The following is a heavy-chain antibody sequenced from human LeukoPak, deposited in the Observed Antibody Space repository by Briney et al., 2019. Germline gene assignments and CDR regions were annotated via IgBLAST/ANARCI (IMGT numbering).Heavy chain of an antibody. Sequence: GGSLRLSCAASGFTFSSYWMSWVRQAPGKGLECVANIKQDGSEEYYVDSVKGRFTISRDNAKNSLYVQMNSLRVEDTAIYYCARGKYGSSPRAFDIWGQGTMVTVSS. V-gene: IGHV3-7*01. CDR3: ARGKYGSSPRAFDI. J-gene: IGHJ3*02. CDR2: IKQDGSEE. D-gene: IGHD6-6*01. CDR1: GFTFSSYW.